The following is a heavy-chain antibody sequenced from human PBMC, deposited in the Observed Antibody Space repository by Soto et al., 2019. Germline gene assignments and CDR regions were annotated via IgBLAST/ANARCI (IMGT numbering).Heavy chain of an antibody. CDR1: GFTFSSYA. CDR2: ISGSGGST. V-gene: IGHV3-23*01. Sequence: VGSLRLSCAASGFTFSSYAMSWVRQAPGKGLEWVSAISGSGGSTYYADSVKGRFTISRDNSKNTLYLQMNSLRAEDTAVYYCAKDRYGDYGGIDYWGQGTMVTVSS. J-gene: IGHJ4*02. D-gene: IGHD4-17*01. CDR3: AKDRYGDYGGIDY.